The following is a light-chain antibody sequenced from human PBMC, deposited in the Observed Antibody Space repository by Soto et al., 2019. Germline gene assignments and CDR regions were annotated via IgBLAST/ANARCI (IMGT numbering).Light chain of an antibody. V-gene: IGLV2-14*01. CDR3: SSFTAYNTVV. Sequence: QSALTQPASVSGSPGQSITISCTGSYSDVGTYNYVSWYQQHPGTAPKLMIHEVSDRPSGVSNRFPGSKSGNTASLTISGLQAEDEADYYCSSFTAYNTVVFGGGTKLTVL. CDR1: YSDVGTYNY. J-gene: IGLJ2*01. CDR2: EVS.